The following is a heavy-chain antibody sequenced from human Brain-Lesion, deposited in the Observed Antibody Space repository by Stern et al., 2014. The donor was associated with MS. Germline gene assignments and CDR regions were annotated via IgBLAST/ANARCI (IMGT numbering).Heavy chain of an antibody. CDR1: GGSISSGGYY. CDR2: IFNSGST. V-gene: IGHV4-61*02. CDR3: ARGRVVPGFQYYATDV. J-gene: IGHJ6*02. D-gene: IGHD2-2*01. Sequence: QVQLQESGPGLVKPSQTLSLSCTVSGGSISSGGYYWSWIRQPAGKGLEWIGRIFNSGSTSYNPSLPSRVTISIDTSKNHFSHRLNSMTAADTAVYYCARGRVVPGFQYYATDVWGQGTTVIVSS.